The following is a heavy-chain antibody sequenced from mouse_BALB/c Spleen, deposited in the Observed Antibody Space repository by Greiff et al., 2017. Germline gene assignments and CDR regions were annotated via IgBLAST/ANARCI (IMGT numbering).Heavy chain of an antibody. J-gene: IGHJ1*01. CDR3: ARLVITTVVAPYWYFDV. CDR2: ISSGGGST. D-gene: IGHD1-1*01. CDR1: GFAFSSYD. Sequence: EVKLVESGGGLVKPGGSLKLSCAASGFAFSSYDMSWVRQTPEKRLEWVAYISSGGGSTYYPDTVKGRFTISRDNAKNTLYLQMSSLKSEDTAMYYCARLVITTVVAPYWYFDVWGAGTTVTVSS. V-gene: IGHV5-12-1*01.